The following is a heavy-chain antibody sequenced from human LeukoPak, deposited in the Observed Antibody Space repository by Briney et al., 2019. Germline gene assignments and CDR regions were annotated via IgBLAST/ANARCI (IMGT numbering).Heavy chain of an antibody. J-gene: IGHJ2*01. CDR1: GGSISSSSYY. CDR2: ISSRSTNT. D-gene: IGHD6-19*01. CDR3: ARDQIPSSSGWFRWYFDL. V-gene: IGHV3-11*06. Sequence: LSLTCTVSGGSISSSSYYWGWIRQPPGKGLECVSYISSRSTNTHHADSVKGRFTISRDNAKNSLYLQMNSLRGDDTAVYYCARDQIPSSSGWFRWYFDLWGRGTLVTVSS.